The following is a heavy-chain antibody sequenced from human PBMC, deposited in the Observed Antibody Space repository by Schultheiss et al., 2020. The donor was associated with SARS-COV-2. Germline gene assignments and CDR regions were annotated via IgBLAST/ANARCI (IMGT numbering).Heavy chain of an antibody. Sequence: SETLSLTCAVSGGSISSSNWWSWVRQPPGKGLEWIGEINHSGSTNYNPSLKSRVTISVDTSKNQFSLRLTSVTAADTAVYYCARLGRDYYYYSLDVWGQGTTVTVSS. CDR2: INHSGST. V-gene: IGHV4-4*02. D-gene: IGHD1-26*01. J-gene: IGHJ6*02. CDR1: GGSISSSNW. CDR3: ARLGRDYYYYSLDV.